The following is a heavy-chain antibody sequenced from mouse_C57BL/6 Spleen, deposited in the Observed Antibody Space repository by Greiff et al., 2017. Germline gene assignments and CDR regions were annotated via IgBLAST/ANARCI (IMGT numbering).Heavy chain of an antibody. CDR1: GFSLTSYG. Sequence: QVQLKESGPGLVAPSQSLSITCTVSGFSLTSYGVHWVRQPPGKGLEWLVVIWSDGSTTYNSALKSRLSISKDNSKSQVFLKMNSLQTDDTAMYYCARHEGLYYYAMDYWGQGTSVTVSS. CDR3: ARHEGLYYYAMDY. V-gene: IGHV2-6-1*01. D-gene: IGHD1-1*02. J-gene: IGHJ4*01. CDR2: IWSDGST.